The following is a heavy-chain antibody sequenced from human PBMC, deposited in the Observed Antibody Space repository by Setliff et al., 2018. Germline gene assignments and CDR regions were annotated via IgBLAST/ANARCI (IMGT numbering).Heavy chain of an antibody. J-gene: IGHJ5*02. V-gene: IGHV3-74*01. CDR3: ARDPHNSGSS. D-gene: IGHD3-10*01. CDR2: INSEGSRT. CDR1: GFTFSDHW. Sequence: PGGSLRLSCAASGFTFSDHWMHWVRQVPGKGLVWVSRINSEGSRTIYADAVRGRSTISRDNAKNTLYLQVNSLRDEDTAVYYCARDPHNSGSSWGQGTLVTVSS.